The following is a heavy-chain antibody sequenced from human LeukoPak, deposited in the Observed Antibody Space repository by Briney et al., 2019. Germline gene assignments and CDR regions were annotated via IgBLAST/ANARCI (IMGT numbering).Heavy chain of an antibody. CDR1: GGTFSSYA. V-gene: IGHV1-69*05. J-gene: IGHJ3*02. CDR2: IIPIIGTA. D-gene: IGHD3-22*01. Sequence: GASVKVSCKASGGTFSSYAISWVRQAPGQGLEWMGGIIPIIGTANYAQKFQGRVTITTDESTSTAYMELSSLRSEDTAVYYCARAREHYYGSSGYYRHDAFDIWGQGTMVTVSS. CDR3: ARAREHYYGSSGYYRHDAFDI.